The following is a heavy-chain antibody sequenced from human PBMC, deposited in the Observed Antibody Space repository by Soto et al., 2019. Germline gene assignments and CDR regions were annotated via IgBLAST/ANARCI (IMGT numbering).Heavy chain of an antibody. Sequence: GGSLRLSCAASGFTFRTCAMNWVRQNPGKGLEWVSTISGSGDVTFHADSVKGRFTISRDNSKNTLYLQMNSLRVEDTAIYYCATDGRVGASPLGHWGQGTLVTVSS. CDR2: ISGSGDVT. D-gene: IGHD1-26*01. J-gene: IGHJ4*02. V-gene: IGHV3-23*01. CDR3: ATDGRVGASPLGH. CDR1: GFTFRTCA.